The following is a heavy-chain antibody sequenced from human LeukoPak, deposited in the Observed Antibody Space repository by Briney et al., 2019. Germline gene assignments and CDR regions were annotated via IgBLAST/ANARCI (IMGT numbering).Heavy chain of an antibody. V-gene: IGHV3-66*02. CDR3: ARDQRGYRET. CDR1: GFTFSSNY. CDR2: IYSGGST. J-gene: IGHJ4*02. D-gene: IGHD5-18*01. Sequence: GGXLXXSCAASGFTFSSNYMSWVRQAPGKGLEWVSVIYSGGSTYYADSVKGLFTISRDNSKNTLYLQMNSLRAEDTAVYYCARDQRGYRETWGQGTLVTVSS.